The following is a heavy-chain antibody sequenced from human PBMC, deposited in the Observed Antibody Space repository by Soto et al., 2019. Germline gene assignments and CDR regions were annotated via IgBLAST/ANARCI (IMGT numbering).Heavy chain of an antibody. CDR1: GFTFTSSA. Sequence: SVKVSCKASGFTFTSSAMQWVRQARGQRLEWIGWIVVGSGNTNYAQKFQERVTITRDMSTSTAYMELSSLRSEDTAVYYCAGRYYDILTGPTGYLDVWGKGTTVTVSS. J-gene: IGHJ6*04. D-gene: IGHD3-9*01. CDR2: IVVGSGNT. CDR3: AGRYYDILTGPTGYLDV. V-gene: IGHV1-58*02.